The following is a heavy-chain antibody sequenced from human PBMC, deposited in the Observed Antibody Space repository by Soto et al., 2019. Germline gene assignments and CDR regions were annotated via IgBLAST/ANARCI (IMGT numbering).Heavy chain of an antibody. CDR1: PLTLSSYS. V-gene: IGHV3-23*01. CDR2: ISGSGGSY. D-gene: IGHD5-18*01. Sequence: PXRSMRRSFAPGPLTLSSYSISWFRQAPGWGREWFSAISGSGGSYYYEESVKGRFSFSGDNSKNKLYLQMNSLRAEDTAVYFCATGGGYSYTRFDSWGQGTPVTASS. J-gene: IGHJ5*01. CDR3: ATGGGYSYTRFDS.